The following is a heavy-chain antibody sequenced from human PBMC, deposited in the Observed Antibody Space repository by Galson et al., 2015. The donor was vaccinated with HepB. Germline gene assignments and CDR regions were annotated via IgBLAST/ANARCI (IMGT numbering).Heavy chain of an antibody. V-gene: IGHV4-30-2*01. D-gene: IGHD3-10*01. CDR2: IYHSGSA. J-gene: IGHJ4*02. CDR1: GDSISGSYS. Sequence: TLSLTCTVSGDSISGSYSWNWVRQPPGKGLEWIGYIYHSGSAYYNPSLKSRVTISVDRSENQFPLKLYSVTAADTAVYYCASRRGNYFDSWGQGTLVTVSS. CDR3: ASRRGNYFDS.